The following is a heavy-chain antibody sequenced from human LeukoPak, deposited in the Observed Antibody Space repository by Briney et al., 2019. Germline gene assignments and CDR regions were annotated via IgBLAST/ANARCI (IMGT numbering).Heavy chain of an antibody. J-gene: IGHJ4*02. Sequence: ASVKVSCKASGYTFTDYYMHWVRQAPGPGLEWMGWINPNSGVTNYAQNFQGRVTMTRDTSISTAYMELTWLSSDDTAVYYCARERSNGGLRLDFWGQGTLVTASS. CDR3: ARERSNGGLRLDF. V-gene: IGHV1-2*02. D-gene: IGHD3-16*01. CDR1: GYTFTDYY. CDR2: INPNSGVT.